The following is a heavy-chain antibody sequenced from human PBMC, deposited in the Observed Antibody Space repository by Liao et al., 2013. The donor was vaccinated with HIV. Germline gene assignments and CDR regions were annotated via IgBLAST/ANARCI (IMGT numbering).Heavy chain of an antibody. CDR2: INPTGTT. CDR1: GGSITSGNYD. Sequence: QVQLQESGPGLAKPSETLSLICTVSGGSITSGNYDWTWIRQPAGKSLEWIGRINPTGTTNYYPSLNGRVTISLDTSKNQFSLEVTSVTVADTAVYFCARSSGYSDLWGRGTLVTVXS. J-gene: IGHJ2*01. V-gene: IGHV4-61*02. CDR3: ARSSGYSDL.